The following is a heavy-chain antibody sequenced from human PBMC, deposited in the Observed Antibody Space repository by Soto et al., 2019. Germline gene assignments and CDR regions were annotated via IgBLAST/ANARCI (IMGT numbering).Heavy chain of an antibody. V-gene: IGHV3-30-3*01. Sequence: QLQLVESGGGVVQPGRSLRLSCAASGFTFSNNILHWVRQAPGKGLEWLAFISADGDTKYYADSVKGRFTISRDNSKNTLYLQLNSLRREDTSVYYCLGGIGCSYGYHAFDLWGQGTMVTVSS. CDR2: ISADGDTK. CDR3: LGGIGCSYGYHAFDL. J-gene: IGHJ3*01. D-gene: IGHD3-16*01. CDR1: GFTFSNNI.